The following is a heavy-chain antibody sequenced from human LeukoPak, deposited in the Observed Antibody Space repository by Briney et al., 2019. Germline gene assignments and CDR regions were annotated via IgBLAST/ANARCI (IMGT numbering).Heavy chain of an antibody. J-gene: IGHJ1*01. CDR1: GYTFTNYG. CDR2: ISAYNGNT. CDR3: ARAAYCGGDCSKYFQH. Sequence: GASVKLSCKASGYTFTNYGISWVRQAPGQGLEWMGWISAYNGNTNYAQKLQGRVTMTTDTSTSTAYMELRSLRSDDTAVYYCARAAYCGGDCSKYFQHWGQGTLVTVSS. D-gene: IGHD2-21*02. V-gene: IGHV1-18*01.